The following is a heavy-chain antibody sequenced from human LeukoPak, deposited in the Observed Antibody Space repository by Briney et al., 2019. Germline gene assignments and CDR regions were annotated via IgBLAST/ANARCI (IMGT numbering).Heavy chain of an antibody. V-gene: IGHV3-21*01. CDR1: GFTFSSYS. J-gene: IGHJ4*02. CDR3: ARERLGYSGYDSIPPDY. Sequence: PGGSLRLSCAASGFTFSSYSMNWVRQAPGKGLEWVSSISSSSSYIHYADSVKGRFTISRDNAKNSLYLQMNSLRAEDTAVYYCARERLGYSGYDSIPPDYWGQGTLVTVSS. D-gene: IGHD5-12*01. CDR2: ISSSSSYI.